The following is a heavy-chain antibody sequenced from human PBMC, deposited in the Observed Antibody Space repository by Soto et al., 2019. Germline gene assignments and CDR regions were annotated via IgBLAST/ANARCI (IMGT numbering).Heavy chain of an antibody. V-gene: IGHV3-7*03. J-gene: IGHJ4*02. Sequence: EVQLVESGGGLVQPGGSLRLSCAASGFMFGSYWMTWVRHAPGKGLQWVANIKRDGSEKYYVYSVKGRFTISRDNADNLVFLDMNSLRVDDTATYYCARVRANDYEIDYWGQGALVTVSS. CDR2: IKRDGSEK. CDR3: ARVRANDYEIDY. D-gene: IGHD4-17*01. CDR1: GFMFGSYW.